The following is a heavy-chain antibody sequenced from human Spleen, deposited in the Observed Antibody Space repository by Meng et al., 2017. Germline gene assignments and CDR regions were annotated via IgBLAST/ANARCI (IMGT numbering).Heavy chain of an antibody. CDR2: ITTRGDRT. V-gene: IGHV3-23*01. Sequence: GESLKISCAASGVAFSTYAMAWVRQAPGEGLDWVSAITTRGDRTYYADSVKGRFTISRDNSRNTLYLQMNSLRVEDTALYYCAKGLRGRGGSGMYFDLWGRGTLVTVSS. J-gene: IGHJ2*01. CDR3: AKGLRGRGGSGMYFDL. D-gene: IGHD3-10*01. CDR1: GVAFSTYA.